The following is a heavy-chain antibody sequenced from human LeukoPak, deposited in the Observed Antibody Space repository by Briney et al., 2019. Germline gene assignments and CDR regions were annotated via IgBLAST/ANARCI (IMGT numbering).Heavy chain of an antibody. D-gene: IGHD6-6*01. CDR3: AKDMGPDHSSSQDY. V-gene: IGHV3-43*02. J-gene: IGHJ4*02. CDR2: ISGDGGST. Sequence: SGGSLRLSCAASGFAFDDYAMHWVRQAPGKGLEWVSLISGDGGSTYYADSVKGRFTISRDNSKNSLYLQMNSLRTEDTALYYCAKDMGPDHSSSQDYWGQGTLVTVSS. CDR1: GFAFDDYA.